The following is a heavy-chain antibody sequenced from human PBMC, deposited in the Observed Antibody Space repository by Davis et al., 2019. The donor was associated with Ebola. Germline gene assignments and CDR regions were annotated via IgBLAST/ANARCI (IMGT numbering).Heavy chain of an antibody. V-gene: IGHV5-51*01. CDR2: IYTGDSDT. CDR3: ASLRRTITGMDDGFDI. D-gene: IGHD2-8*02. J-gene: IGHJ3*02. CDR1: GNSFTSHG. Sequence: GGSLRLSCQDSGNSFTSHGIGWVRHMPGKGVDWVGIIYTGDSDTRYSPSFRGQVIIPADKSSKTAFMQWSSLKASDSGMYYCASLRRTITGMDDGFDIWGEGTMVTVSS.